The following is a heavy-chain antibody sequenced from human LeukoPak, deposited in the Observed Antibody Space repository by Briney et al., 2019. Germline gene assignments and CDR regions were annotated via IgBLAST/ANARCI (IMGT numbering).Heavy chain of an antibody. CDR2: IGASGSTR. CDR3: AKDLREWYYDPNGNYFSYGMDV. CDR1: GGSISSYY. D-gene: IGHD3-22*01. V-gene: IGHV3-11*01. J-gene: IGHJ6*02. Sequence: LSLTCTVSGGSISSYYWSWIRQAPGRGPEWVAYIGASGSTRYYRDSVNGRFTISRDNAKNSLHLQMNSLRAEDTAVYYCAKDLREWYYDPNGNYFSYGMDVWGQGTTVVVSS.